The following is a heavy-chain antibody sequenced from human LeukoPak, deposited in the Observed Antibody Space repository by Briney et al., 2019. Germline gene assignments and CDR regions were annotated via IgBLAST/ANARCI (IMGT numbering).Heavy chain of an antibody. CDR2: INHSGGT. D-gene: IGHD3-22*01. V-gene: IGHV4-34*01. J-gene: IGHJ4*02. Sequence: SETLSLTCAVYGGSFSGYYWGWIRQPPGKGLEWIGEINHSGGTNYNPSLKSRVTISVDTSKNQFSLKLSSVTAADTAVYYCARGLYDSSALGMDYWGQGTLVTVSS. CDR3: ARGLYDSSALGMDY. CDR1: GGSFSGYY.